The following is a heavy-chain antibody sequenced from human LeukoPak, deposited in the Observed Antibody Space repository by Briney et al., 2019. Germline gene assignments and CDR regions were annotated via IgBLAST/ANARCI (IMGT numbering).Heavy chain of an antibody. V-gene: IGHV4-39*01. CDR1: GGSISSSSYY. CDR3: ARATDSGDY. D-gene: IGHD1-26*01. J-gene: IGHJ4*02. CDR2: IYYSGST. Sequence: SETLSLTCTVSGGSISSSSYYWGWIRQPPGKGLEWIGSIYYSGSTYYNPSLKSRVTISVDTSKNQFSLKLSSVTAADTAVYYCARATDSGDYCGQGTLVTVSS.